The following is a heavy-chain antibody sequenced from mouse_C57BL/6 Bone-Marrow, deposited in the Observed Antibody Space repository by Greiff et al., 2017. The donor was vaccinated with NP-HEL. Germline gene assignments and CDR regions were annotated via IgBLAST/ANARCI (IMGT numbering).Heavy chain of an antibody. CDR3: ARDGSSPCYFDY. V-gene: IGHV1-20*01. J-gene: IGHJ2*01. Sequence: EVQLQQSGPELVKPGDSVKISCKASGYSFTGYFMNWVMQSHGKSLEWIGRINPYNGDTFYNQKFKGKATLTVDKSSSTANMELRSLTSEDSAVYYCARDGSSPCYFDYWGQGTTLTVSS. CDR1: GYSFTGYF. CDR2: INPYNGDT. D-gene: IGHD1-1*01.